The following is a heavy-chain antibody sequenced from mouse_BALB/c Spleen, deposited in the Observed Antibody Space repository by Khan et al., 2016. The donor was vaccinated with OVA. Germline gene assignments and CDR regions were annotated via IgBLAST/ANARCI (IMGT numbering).Heavy chain of an antibody. Sequence: VQLQESGAELVRPGASVTLSCKASGYTFPDYELHWVKQTPVHGLEWIGVIDPKTGVTAYNQKFKGKATLTADKSSITAYMLLRSLTSEDSAVYSCTRSTFSYCDQSTLVTVSA. CDR1: GYTFPDYE. CDR2: IDPKTGVT. J-gene: IGHJ3*01. V-gene: IGHV1-15*01. CDR3: TRSTFSY.